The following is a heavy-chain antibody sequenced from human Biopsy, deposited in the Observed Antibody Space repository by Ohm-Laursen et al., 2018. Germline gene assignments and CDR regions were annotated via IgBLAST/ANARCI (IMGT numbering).Heavy chain of an antibody. CDR2: IIAVSGLV. V-gene: IGHV1-69*17. Sequence: SSVKVSCKASGGTFSNYAISWVRQAPGEGLEWMGGIIAVSGLVNYAPKFQGRVSITADKSTTTAYMELSNLKSEDTAVYYCATPFQYYDSWGGYPPFDHWGQGTLVTVSS. CDR1: GGTFSNYA. J-gene: IGHJ4*02. CDR3: ATPFQYYDSWGGYPPFDH. D-gene: IGHD3-3*01.